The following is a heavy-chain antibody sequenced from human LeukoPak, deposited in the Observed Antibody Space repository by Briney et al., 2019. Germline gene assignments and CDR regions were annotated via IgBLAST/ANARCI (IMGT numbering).Heavy chain of an antibody. CDR3: AGGPSTNSYFFDQ. J-gene: IGHJ4*02. D-gene: IGHD1-1*01. Sequence: PGGSLRLSCVASGININVYSMNWVRQAPGKGLEWVSSISSSSYHIYYADSVKGRFTISRDNAKNSLYLQMDSLRAEDTAVYYCAGGPSTNSYFFDQWGRGTLVTVSS. CDR2: ISSSSYHI. CDR1: GININVYS. V-gene: IGHV3-21*01.